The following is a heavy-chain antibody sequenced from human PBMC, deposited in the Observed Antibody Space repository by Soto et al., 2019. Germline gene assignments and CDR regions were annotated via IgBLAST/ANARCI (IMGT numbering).Heavy chain of an antibody. V-gene: IGHV3-21*01. J-gene: IGHJ3*02. CDR3: ATHYYGSGSYAFDI. CDR2: ISSGSSYI. Sequence: GGSLRLSCAASGFTFSSYSMNWVRQAPGKGLEWVSSISSGSSYIYYADSVKGRFTISRDNAKNSLYLQMNSLRAEDTAVYYCATHYYGSGSYAFDIWGQGIMVTVSS. D-gene: IGHD3-10*01. CDR1: GFTFSSYS.